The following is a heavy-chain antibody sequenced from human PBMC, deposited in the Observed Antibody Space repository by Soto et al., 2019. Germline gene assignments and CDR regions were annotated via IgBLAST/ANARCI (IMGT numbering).Heavy chain of an antibody. D-gene: IGHD3-22*01. Sequence: SETLSLTCTVSGGSISSGGYYWSWIRQHPGRGLEWIGYIYYTGSTNYNPSLNSRVTISLDMSKTQFSLKLSSVTAADTAVYYCARDYFDSSGYYWVDYWGQGTLVTVSS. CDR1: GGSISSGGYY. V-gene: IGHV4-61*08. J-gene: IGHJ4*02. CDR3: ARDYFDSSGYYWVDY. CDR2: IYYTGST.